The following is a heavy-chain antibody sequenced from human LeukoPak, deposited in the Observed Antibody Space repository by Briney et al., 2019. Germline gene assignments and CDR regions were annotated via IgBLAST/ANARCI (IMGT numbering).Heavy chain of an antibody. D-gene: IGHD2-2*01. V-gene: IGHV3-48*03. CDR2: ISSTSGSTL. Sequence: PGGSLRLSCAASGFTFSSYEMNWVRQAPGKGLEWVSYISSTSGSTLYYADSVKGRFTISRDNAKNSLYLQMNSLRAEDTAVYYCARRYCSSTSCLLDYWGQGTLVTVSS. J-gene: IGHJ4*02. CDR3: ARRYCSSTSCLLDY. CDR1: GFTFSSYE.